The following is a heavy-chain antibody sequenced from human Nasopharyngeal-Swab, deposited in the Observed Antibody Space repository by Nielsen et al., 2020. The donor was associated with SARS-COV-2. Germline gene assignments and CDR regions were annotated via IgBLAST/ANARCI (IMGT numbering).Heavy chain of an antibody. Sequence: SETLSLTCTVSGASISSSINYWGWIRQSPQKGLEWIGTVSYSGIANYNPSLNSRVTISVDTSKNQFSLKLISVTAADTAVYYCARDESGDYLGLPFDHWGRGTLVTVSS. CDR2: VSYSGIA. D-gene: IGHD4-17*01. CDR3: ARDESGDYLGLPFDH. V-gene: IGHV4-39*07. J-gene: IGHJ4*02. CDR1: GASISSSINY.